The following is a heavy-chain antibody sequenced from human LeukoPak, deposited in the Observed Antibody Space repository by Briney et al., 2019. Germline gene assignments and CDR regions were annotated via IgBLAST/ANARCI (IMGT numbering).Heavy chain of an antibody. V-gene: IGHV4-31*03. CDR1: GGSTSSSNYY. D-gene: IGHD2-15*01. CDR3: ARDGGYCSGGNCFDAFDI. J-gene: IGHJ3*02. Sequence: PSETLSLTCTVSGGSTSSSNYYWSWIRQHPGKGLEWIGYIYYSGSTYYNPSLKSRVTISIDTSKNQFSLKLSSVTAADTAVYYCARDGGYCSGGNCFDAFDIWGQGTMVTVSS. CDR2: IYYSGST.